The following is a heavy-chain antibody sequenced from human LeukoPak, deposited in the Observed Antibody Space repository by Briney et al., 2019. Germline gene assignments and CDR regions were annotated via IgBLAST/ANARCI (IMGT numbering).Heavy chain of an antibody. CDR3: ARHARDTSDYFDY. CDR2: IYYSGST. D-gene: IGHD3-22*01. J-gene: IGHJ4*02. CDR1: GGSISSSSYY. Sequence: PSETLSLTCTVSGGSISSSSYYWGWIRQPPGKGLEWLGSIYYSGSTYYNVSLKGRVTISVDTSKKQFSLKLRSVTAADTAVYYCARHARDTSDYFDYWGQGTLVTVSS. V-gene: IGHV4-39*01.